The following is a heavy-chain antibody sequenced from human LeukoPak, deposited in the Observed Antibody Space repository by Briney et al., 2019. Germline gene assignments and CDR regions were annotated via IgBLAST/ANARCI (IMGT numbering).Heavy chain of an antibody. J-gene: IGHJ4*02. V-gene: IGHV3-9*01. Sequence: GGSLRLSCAVSGFRYQNHAMHWVRQAPGKGLEWVSGISWNSNNLGYADSVKGRFTISRDNVNNFLYLQMTSLRPEDTAFYYCAREKAAGVTPADSFDYGGQEMRVTVS. CDR2: ISWNSNNL. CDR1: GFRYQNHA. D-gene: IGHD4-23*01. CDR3: AREKAAGVTPADSFDY.